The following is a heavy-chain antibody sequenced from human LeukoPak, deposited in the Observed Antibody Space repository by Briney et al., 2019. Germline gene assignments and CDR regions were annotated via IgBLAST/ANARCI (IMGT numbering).Heavy chain of an antibody. D-gene: IGHD2-2*01. CDR1: GYSFTSYW. CDR3: ARHRSPGYCSSTSCPPHYYMDV. Sequence: GESLKISCKGSGYSFTSYWIGWVCQMPGKGLEWMGIIYPGDSDTRYSPSFQGQVTISADKSVSTAYLQWSSLKASDTAMYYCARHRSPGYCSSTSCPPHYYMDVWGKGTTVTVSS. J-gene: IGHJ6*03. CDR2: IYPGDSDT. V-gene: IGHV5-51*01.